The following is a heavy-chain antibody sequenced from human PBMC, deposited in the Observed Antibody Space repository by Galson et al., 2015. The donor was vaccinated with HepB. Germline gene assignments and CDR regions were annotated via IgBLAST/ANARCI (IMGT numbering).Heavy chain of an antibody. V-gene: IGHV5-10-1*01. Sequence: QSGAEVKKPGESLRISCTGSGYSFNSYWISWVRQMPGKGLEWMGRIDPTDSYTIYSPSSQGHVTISVDESTSTAFLHWSSLKASDTAMYYCARHPPSIYYGDWGQGTLVTVSS. J-gene: IGHJ4*02. CDR3: ARHPPSIYYGD. D-gene: IGHD3-10*01. CDR1: GYSFNSYW. CDR2: IDPTDSYT.